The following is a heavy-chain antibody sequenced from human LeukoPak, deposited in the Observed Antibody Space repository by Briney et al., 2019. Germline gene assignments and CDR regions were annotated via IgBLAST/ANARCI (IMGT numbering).Heavy chain of an antibody. CDR3: ARVGSTRSFDY. D-gene: IGHD2-2*01. CDR2: INPSGGST. J-gene: IGHJ4*02. Sequence: ASVTVSCKASGYTFTSYYIHWVRQAPGQGLEWMGIINPSGGSTNYAQKFQGRVTMTRDTSTSTVDMELSSLRSEDTAVYYCARVGSTRSFDYWGQGTLVTVSS. CDR1: GYTFTSYY. V-gene: IGHV1-46*01.